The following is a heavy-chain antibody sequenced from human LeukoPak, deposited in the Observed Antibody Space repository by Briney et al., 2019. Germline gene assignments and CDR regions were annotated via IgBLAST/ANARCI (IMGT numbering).Heavy chain of an antibody. J-gene: IGHJ4*02. CDR3: VRSWGEDY. V-gene: IGHV3-74*01. D-gene: IGHD3-16*01. Sequence: GGSLRLSCAASGFTFSSSRMLWVRQTPGKGLVWVSNISTDGSTTNYADSVKGRFTISRDNAKNTLFLQMNSLRAEDTAIYYCVRSWGEDYWGQGTLVTVSS. CDR1: GFTFSSSR. CDR2: ISTDGSTT.